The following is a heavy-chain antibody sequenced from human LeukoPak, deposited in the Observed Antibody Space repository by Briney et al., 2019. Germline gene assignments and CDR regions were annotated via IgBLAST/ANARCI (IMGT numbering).Heavy chain of an antibody. D-gene: IGHD3-3*01. V-gene: IGHV3-23*01. CDR2: ISGSGGST. CDR1: GFTFSSHA. J-gene: IGHJ6*03. Sequence: GGSLRLSCAASGFTFSSHAMSWVRQAPGKGLEWVSAISGSGGSTYYADSVKGRFTISRDNSKNSLYLQMNSLRAEDTAVYYCAREVRFLEWSKYYYMDVWGKGTTVTVSS. CDR3: AREVRFLEWSKYYYMDV.